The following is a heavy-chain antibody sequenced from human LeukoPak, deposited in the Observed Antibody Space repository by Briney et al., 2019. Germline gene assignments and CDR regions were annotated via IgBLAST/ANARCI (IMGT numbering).Heavy chain of an antibody. CDR2: INHSGST. D-gene: IGHD3-9*01. CDR3: ARRVRYFDWLLPSLRNWFDP. J-gene: IGHJ5*02. Sequence: KPSETLSLTCTVYGGSFSGYYWSWIRQPPGKGLEWIGEINHSGSTNYNPSLKSRVTISVDTSKNQFSLKLSSVTDADTTVYYCARRVRYFDWLLPSLRNWFDPWGQGTLVTVSS. V-gene: IGHV4-34*01. CDR1: GGSFSGYY.